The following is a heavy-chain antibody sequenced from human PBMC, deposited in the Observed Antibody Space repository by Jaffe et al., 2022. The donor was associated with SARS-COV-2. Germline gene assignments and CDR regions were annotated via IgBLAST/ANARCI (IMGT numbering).Heavy chain of an antibody. Sequence: EVQLVESGGGLVKPGGSLRLSCAASGFTFNDYNLNWVRQAPGKGLEWVSFISSRSYVFYADSVKGRFTISRDSAKNSMYLQMNSLRVDDTAVYYCVREGSSWSLDYWGQGTPVTVSS. CDR2: ISSRSYV. CDR3: VREGSSWSLDY. D-gene: IGHD6-13*01. CDR1: GFTFNDYN. V-gene: IGHV3-21*01. J-gene: IGHJ4*02.